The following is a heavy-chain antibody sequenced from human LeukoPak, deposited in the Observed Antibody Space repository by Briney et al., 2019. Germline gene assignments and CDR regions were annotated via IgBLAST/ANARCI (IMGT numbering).Heavy chain of an antibody. Sequence: GRSLRLSCAASGFTFSSYGMHWVRQAPGKGLEWMAVIWYDGSNKYYADSVKGRFTISRDNSKNTLYLQMNSLRAEDTAVYYCAKDLRGITIFGVVIIPQPNFDYWGQGTLVTVSS. J-gene: IGHJ4*02. CDR3: AKDLRGITIFGVVIIPQPNFDY. D-gene: IGHD3-3*01. CDR2: IWYDGSNK. V-gene: IGHV3-33*06. CDR1: GFTFSSYG.